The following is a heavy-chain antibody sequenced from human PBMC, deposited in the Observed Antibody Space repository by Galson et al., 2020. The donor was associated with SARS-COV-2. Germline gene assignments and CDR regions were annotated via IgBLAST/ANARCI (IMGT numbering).Heavy chain of an antibody. V-gene: IGHV3-30*04. D-gene: IGHD3-16*02. J-gene: IGHJ6*02. CDR1: GFTFSSFV. CDR2: ISYDGNRK. Sequence: GGSLRLSCAASGFTFSSFVMHWVRQAPGKGLEWVAVISYDGNRKYYADSVKGRFTISRDNSKNTVDLQMDSLRIDDTALYYCAREYIPGSRSAVIVGYNYGMDVWGQGTTVIV. CDR3: AREYIPGSRSAVIVGYNYGMDV.